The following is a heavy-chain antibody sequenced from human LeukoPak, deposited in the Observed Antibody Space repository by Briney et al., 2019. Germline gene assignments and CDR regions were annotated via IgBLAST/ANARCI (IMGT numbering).Heavy chain of an antibody. CDR2: VSFDGSNK. Sequence: GRSLRLSCAASGFTFSSCSMHWVRQAPGKGLEWVAVVSFDGSNKYYADSVRGRFTISRDNSKNTVYLQMNSLRAEDSAVYYCARELGDYRNFYHYGLDVWGQGTTVTVSS. J-gene: IGHJ6*02. V-gene: IGHV3-30*14. D-gene: IGHD4-17*01. CDR3: ARELGDYRNFYHYGLDV. CDR1: GFTFSSCS.